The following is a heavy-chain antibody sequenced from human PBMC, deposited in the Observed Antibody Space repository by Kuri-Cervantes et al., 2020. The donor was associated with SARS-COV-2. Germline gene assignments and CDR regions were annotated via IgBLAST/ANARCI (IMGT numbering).Heavy chain of an antibody. D-gene: IGHD3-16*01. CDR2: ISGSGGST. Sequence: GGSLRLSYAASGFTFSSYAMSWARQAPGKGLEWVSAISGSGGSTYYADSVKGRFTISRDNAKNSLYLQMNSLRAEDTAVYYCASLLSGGGAHLYYFYMDAWGKGTSVTVSS. CDR1: GFTFSSYA. V-gene: IGHV3-23*01. J-gene: IGHJ6*03. CDR3: ASLLSGGGAHLYYFYMDA.